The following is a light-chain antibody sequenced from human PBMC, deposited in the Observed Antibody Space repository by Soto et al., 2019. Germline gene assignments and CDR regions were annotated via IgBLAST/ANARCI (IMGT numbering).Light chain of an antibody. CDR2: EVN. J-gene: IGLJ1*01. CDR1: SSDVGGYYY. CDR3: SAYTTTSTLI. V-gene: IGLV2-14*01. Sequence: QSVLTQPASVSGSPGQSVTISCTGTSSDVGGYYYVSWYQQHPGTAPKLMLYEVNNRPSGVSNRFSGSKSGNTASLIISGLQTEDEADYYCSAYTTTSTLIFGTGTKVTVL.